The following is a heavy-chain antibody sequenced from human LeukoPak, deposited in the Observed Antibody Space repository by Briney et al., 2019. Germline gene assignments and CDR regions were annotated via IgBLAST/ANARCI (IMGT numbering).Heavy chain of an antibody. D-gene: IGHD3-3*01. V-gene: IGHV5-51*01. CDR2: IYPGDSDT. CDR1: GYSFTSYW. Sequence: GESLKISCKGSGYSFTSYWIGWARQMPGKGLEWMGIIYPGDSDTRYSPSFQGQVTISADKSISTAYLQWSSLKASDTAMYYCARPQYDFWSGYLNYWFDPWGQGTLVTVSS. CDR3: ARPQYDFWSGYLNYWFDP. J-gene: IGHJ5*02.